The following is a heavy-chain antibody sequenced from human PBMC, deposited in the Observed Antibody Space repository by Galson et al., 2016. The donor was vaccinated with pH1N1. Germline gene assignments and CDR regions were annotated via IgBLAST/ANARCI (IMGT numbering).Heavy chain of an antibody. J-gene: IGHJ4*02. CDR2: IYTSGST. CDR3: ARDRVALTGIFDY. Sequence: TLSLTCSVSGGSISRGSYYWNWIRQPAGRGLEWIGRIYTSGSTTYNPSLKSRVTMSVDTSKNQFSLRLTSVTAADTAVYYCARDRVALTGIFDYWSQGTLVTVSS. D-gene: IGHD3-10*01. CDR1: GGSISRGSYY. V-gene: IGHV4-61*02.